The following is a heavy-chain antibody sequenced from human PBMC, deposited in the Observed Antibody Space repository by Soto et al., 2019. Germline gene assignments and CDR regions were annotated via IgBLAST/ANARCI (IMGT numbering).Heavy chain of an antibody. CDR1: GGSISSYY. CDR3: ATDTAMVRGADYYYYGMDV. CDR2: IYYSGST. J-gene: IGHJ6*02. Sequence: SETLSLTCTVSGGSISSYYWSWIRQPPGKGLEWIGYIYYSGSTNYNPSLKSRVTISVDTSKNQFSLKLSSVTAADTAVYYCATDTAMVRGADYYYYGMDVWGQGTTVTVSS. V-gene: IGHV4-59*01. D-gene: IGHD5-18*01.